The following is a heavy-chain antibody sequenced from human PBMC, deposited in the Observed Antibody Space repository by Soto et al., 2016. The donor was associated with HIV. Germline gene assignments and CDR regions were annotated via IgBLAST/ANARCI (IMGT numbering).Heavy chain of an antibody. J-gene: IGHJ1*01. CDR1: GFTFSDYS. V-gene: IGHV3-21*01. Sequence: EVQLVESGGGLVRPGGSLRLSCEASGFTFSDYSMNWLRQVPGKGLEWVASISSSSSYINYADSMKGRFTISRDNAQNSLYLQMDSLRADDTAVYYCARHRDYTGNFYFQYWGQGTLVTVSS. D-gene: IGHD4-4*01. CDR2: ISSSSSYI. CDR3: ARHRDYTGNFYFQY.